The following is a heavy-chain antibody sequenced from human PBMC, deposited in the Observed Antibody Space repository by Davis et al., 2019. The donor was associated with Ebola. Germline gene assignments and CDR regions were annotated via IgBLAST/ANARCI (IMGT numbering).Heavy chain of an antibody. J-gene: IGHJ4*02. CDR3: AKDMRSAVPGTPDY. V-gene: IGHV3-23*01. D-gene: IGHD6-19*01. Sequence: GGSLRLSCVASGFNVSTKYMNWVRQAPGKGLEWVSGISGSGARTFYANSVKGRFSISRDNYKDTLYLEINSLRAEDTAVYHCAKDMRSAVPGTPDYWGPGTRVTVSS. CDR2: ISGSGART. CDR1: GFNVSTKY.